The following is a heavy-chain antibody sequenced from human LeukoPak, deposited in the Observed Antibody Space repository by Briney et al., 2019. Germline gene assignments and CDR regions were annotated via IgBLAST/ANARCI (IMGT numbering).Heavy chain of an antibody. V-gene: IGHV4-59*01. D-gene: IGHD3-9*01. CDR1: GGSMDKYY. J-gene: IGHJ4*02. Sequence: SETLSLTCSVSGGSMDKYYWNWIRQPPGKGLEWIGYIYYSGTTNYNPSLKSRVTISIDTSKNQFSLRLTSVTAADTAVYYCARALRYFDWYFDYWGQGTLVTVSS. CDR2: IYYSGTT. CDR3: ARALRYFDWYFDY.